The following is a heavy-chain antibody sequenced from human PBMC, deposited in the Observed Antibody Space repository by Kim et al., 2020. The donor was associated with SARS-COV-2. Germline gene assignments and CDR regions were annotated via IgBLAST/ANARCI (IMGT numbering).Heavy chain of an antibody. CDR3: ARWGRITISIWGRDRGMDV. V-gene: IGHV3-48*03. J-gene: IGHJ6*02. CDR1: GFTFSSYE. Sequence: GGSLRLSCAASGFTFSSYEMNWVRQAPGKGLEWVSYISSSGSTIYYADSVKGRFTISRDNAKNSLYLQMNSLRAEDTAVYYCARWGRITISIWGRDRGMDVWGQGTTVTVSS. CDR2: ISSSGSTI. D-gene: IGHD3-3*01.